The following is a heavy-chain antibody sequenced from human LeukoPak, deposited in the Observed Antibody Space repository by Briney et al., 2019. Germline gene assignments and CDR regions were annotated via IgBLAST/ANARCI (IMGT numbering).Heavy chain of an antibody. CDR1: GGTFSSYA. CDR2: IIPIFGTA. CDR3: ASFKQTAGAFDY. Sequence: SVKVSCKASGGTFSSYAISWVRQAPGQGLEWMGGIIPIFGTANYAQKFQGRVTITADESTSTAYMELGSLRSEDTAVYYCASFKQTAGAFDYWGQGTLVTVSS. J-gene: IGHJ4*02. V-gene: IGHV1-69*13. D-gene: IGHD6-25*01.